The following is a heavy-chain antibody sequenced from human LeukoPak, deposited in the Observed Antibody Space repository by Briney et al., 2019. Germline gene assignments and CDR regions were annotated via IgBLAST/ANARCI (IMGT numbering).Heavy chain of an antibody. CDR1: GFTFSDYY. D-gene: IGHD2-2*01. CDR3: ARDVSTSFNWFDP. CDR2: IGRSSTYT. J-gene: IGHJ5*02. V-gene: IGHV3-11*05. Sequence: GGSLRLSCAASGFTFSDYYMSWIRQAPGKGLEWVSYIGRSSTYTNYADSVKGRFTISRDNAKNSLYLQMNSLRAEDTAVYYCARDVSTSFNWFDPWGQGTLVTVSS.